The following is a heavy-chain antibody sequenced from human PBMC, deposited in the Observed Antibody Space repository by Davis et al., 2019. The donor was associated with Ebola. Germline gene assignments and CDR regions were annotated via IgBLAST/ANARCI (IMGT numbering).Heavy chain of an antibody. Sequence: PGGSPRLSCAASGITFSRYSMNWVRQAPGKGLEWVSYISSSSTTIYYADSVKGRFTISRDNAKNALYLQMNSLRDEDTAVYYCARAGMVQGVITKWDGYLGQGTLVTVSS. CDR1: GITFSRYS. CDR2: ISSSSTTI. CDR3: ARAGMVQGVITKWDGY. J-gene: IGHJ4*02. D-gene: IGHD3-10*01. V-gene: IGHV3-48*02.